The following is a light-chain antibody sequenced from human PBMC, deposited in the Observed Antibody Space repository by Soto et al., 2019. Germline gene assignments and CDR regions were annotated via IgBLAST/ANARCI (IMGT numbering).Light chain of an antibody. V-gene: IGKV1-27*01. CDR2: GAY. CDR1: QVIGNY. J-gene: IGKJ5*01. CDR3: QSYNTDRPT. Sequence: DIQMTQSPSSLSASVGDRVTITYRASQVIGNYFAWYQQKPGKVPKLLIYGAYTLQSGVPSRFSGSGSGTDFPLTISSLQPEDVAIYYCQSYNTDRPTFGQGTRLEIK.